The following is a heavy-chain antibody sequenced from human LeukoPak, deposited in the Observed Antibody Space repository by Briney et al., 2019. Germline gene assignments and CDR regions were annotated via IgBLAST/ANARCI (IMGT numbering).Heavy chain of an antibody. V-gene: IGHV4-38-2*01. J-gene: IGHJ4*02. CDR2: IYHSGST. Sequence: SETLSLTCAVSGYSISSGYYWGWIRQPPGKGLEWIGSIYHSGSTYYNPSLKSRVTISVDTSKNQFSLKLSSVTAADTAVYYCARNIGASRGCWGQGTLVTVSS. D-gene: IGHD5-12*01. CDR3: ARNIGASRGC. CDR1: GYSISSGYY.